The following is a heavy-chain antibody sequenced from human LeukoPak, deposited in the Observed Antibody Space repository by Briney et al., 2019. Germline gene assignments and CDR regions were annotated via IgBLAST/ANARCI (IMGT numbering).Heavy chain of an antibody. Sequence: PGGSLRLSCAASGFTFSSYWMHWVRQAPGKGLVWVSRIKSDGSSTSYADSVKGRFTISRDNAKNTLYLQMNSLRAEDTAVYYCARDLGPRAFDIWGQGTMVTVSS. D-gene: IGHD3-10*01. CDR3: ARDLGPRAFDI. J-gene: IGHJ3*02. CDR2: IKSDGSST. CDR1: GFTFSSYW. V-gene: IGHV3-74*01.